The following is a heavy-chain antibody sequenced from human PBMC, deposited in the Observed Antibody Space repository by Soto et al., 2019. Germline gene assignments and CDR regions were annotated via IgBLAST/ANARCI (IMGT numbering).Heavy chain of an antibody. CDR2: IGGSGHTT. D-gene: IGHD4-17*01. CDR1: GFSFGSYA. V-gene: IGHV3-23*01. Sequence: EVQLLESGGGLVHPGGSLRLFCAASGFSFGSYAMSWVRQAPGKGLEWVSSIGGSGHTTHYAESVQGRCTISRDDSKKMLYLEMNSLTDEDTAVYYCAKGGPTVIYFDHWGQGRLVSVSP. CDR3: AKGGPTVIYFDH. J-gene: IGHJ4*02.